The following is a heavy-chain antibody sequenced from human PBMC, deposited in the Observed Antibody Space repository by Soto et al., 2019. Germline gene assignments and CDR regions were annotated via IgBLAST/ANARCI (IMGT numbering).Heavy chain of an antibody. Sequence: EVQLVESGGGLVKPGGSLRLSCAASGFTFSNAWMSWVRQAPGKGLEWVGRIKSKTDGGTTDYAAPVKGRFTISRXDXXNTLYLQMNSLKTEDTAVYYCTTFNVWFGGWYFDLWGRGTLVTVSS. CDR1: GFTFSNAW. J-gene: IGHJ2*01. CDR2: IKSKTDGGTT. CDR3: TTFNVWFGGWYFDL. D-gene: IGHD3-10*01. V-gene: IGHV3-15*01.